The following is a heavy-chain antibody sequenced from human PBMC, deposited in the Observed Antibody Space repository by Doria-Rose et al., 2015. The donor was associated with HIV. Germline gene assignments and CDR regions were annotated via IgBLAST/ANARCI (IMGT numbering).Heavy chain of an antibody. Sequence: QITLKESGPVLVKPTETLTLTCTVSGVSLSSPGMGVSWIRQPPGKALEWLANIFSDDERSYKTSLKSRLTISRCTSKSQVVLTMTDMDPVDTATYYCARIKSSRWYHKYYFDFWDQGTLVIVSA. CDR1: GVSLSSPGMG. V-gene: IGHV2-26*01. CDR2: IFSDDER. J-gene: IGHJ4*02. CDR3: ARIKSSRWYHKYYFDF. D-gene: IGHD6-13*01.